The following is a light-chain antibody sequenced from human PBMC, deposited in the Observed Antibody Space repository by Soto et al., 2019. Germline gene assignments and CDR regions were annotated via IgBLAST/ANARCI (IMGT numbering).Light chain of an antibody. V-gene: IGKV3-20*01. CDR1: QSVSSN. CDR2: GTS. Sequence: EIVLTQSPATLSLSPGERSTLCCRASQSVSSNLAWYQQKPGQAPRLLIYGTSSRATGIPDRFSGSGSGTDFTLTISRLEPEDFAVYYCQQYGNSPITFGQGTRLEI. CDR3: QQYGNSPIT. J-gene: IGKJ5*01.